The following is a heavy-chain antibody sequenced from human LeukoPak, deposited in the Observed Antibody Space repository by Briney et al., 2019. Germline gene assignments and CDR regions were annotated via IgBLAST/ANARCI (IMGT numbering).Heavy chain of an antibody. CDR3: AREWQGGIAAAGTRIEGDY. J-gene: IGHJ4*02. Sequence: GGSLRLSCEASGFAFSVYWMSWVRQAPGKGLEWVANIKQDGSEKNYVDSVKGRFTISRDNAENSLFLQMNSLRVEDTAVYYCAREWQGGIAAAGTRIEGDYWGQGTLVAVSS. V-gene: IGHV3-7*01. CDR2: IKQDGSEK. CDR1: GFAFSVYW. D-gene: IGHD6-13*01.